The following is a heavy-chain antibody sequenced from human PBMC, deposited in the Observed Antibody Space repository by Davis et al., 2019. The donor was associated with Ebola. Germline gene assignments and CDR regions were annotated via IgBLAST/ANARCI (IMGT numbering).Heavy chain of an antibody. Sequence: GESLKISCAASGFTFSSYSMSWIRQAPGKGLEWVSYISSSSSYTNYADSVKGRFTISRDNSKNTLYLQMNSLRSEDTAVYYCARDSPGYCSSTSCSDSSEYFQHWGQGTLVTVSS. CDR2: ISSSSSYT. CDR1: GFTFSSYS. CDR3: ARDSPGYCSSTSCSDSSEYFQH. V-gene: IGHV3-11*05. D-gene: IGHD2-2*01. J-gene: IGHJ1*01.